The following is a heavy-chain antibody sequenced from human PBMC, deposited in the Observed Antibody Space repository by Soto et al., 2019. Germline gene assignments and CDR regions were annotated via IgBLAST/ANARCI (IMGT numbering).Heavy chain of an antibody. D-gene: IGHD2-15*01. V-gene: IGHV3-30-3*01. Sequence: VQLVESGGGGVHPGGSLRLSCAAPEFSFSQYSMHWVRQSPGKGPEWVARVSSEGSREHYADSVSGRLKISRDNSKSMMSLQKDSLSREDTAVYCCASLVVAGSSDYWGQGTMVTVSS. CDR3: ASLVVAGSSDY. CDR2: VSSEGSRE. CDR1: EFSFSQYS. J-gene: IGHJ4*02.